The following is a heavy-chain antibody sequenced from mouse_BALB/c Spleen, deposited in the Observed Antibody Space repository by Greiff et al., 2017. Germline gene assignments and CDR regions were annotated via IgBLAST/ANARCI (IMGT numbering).Heavy chain of an antibody. V-gene: IGHV3-2*02. CDR3: ALWSPYAMDY. CDR2: ISYSGST. J-gene: IGHJ4*01. D-gene: IGHD1-1*02. Sequence: EVQLQQSGPGLVKPSQSLSLTCTVTGYSITSDYAWNWIRQFPGNKLEWMGYISYSGSTSYNPSLKSRISITRDTSKNQFFLQLNSVTTEDTATYYCALWSPYAMDYWGQGTSVTVSS. CDR1: GYSITSDYA.